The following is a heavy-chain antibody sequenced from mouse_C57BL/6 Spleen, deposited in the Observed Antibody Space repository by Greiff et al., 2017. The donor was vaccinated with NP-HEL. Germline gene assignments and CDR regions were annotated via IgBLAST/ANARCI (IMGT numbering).Heavy chain of an antibody. CDR2: IDPSDSYT. J-gene: IGHJ3*01. CDR1: GYTFTSYW. D-gene: IGHD2-3*01. CDR3: ARNDGYYEWGFAY. V-gene: IGHV1-59*01. Sequence: QVQLQQPGAELVRPGTSVKLSCKASGYTFTSYWMHWVKQRPGQGLEWIGVIDPSDSYTNYNQKFKGKATLTVDTSSSTAYMQLSSLTSEDSAVYYCARNDGYYEWGFAYWGQGTLVTVSA.